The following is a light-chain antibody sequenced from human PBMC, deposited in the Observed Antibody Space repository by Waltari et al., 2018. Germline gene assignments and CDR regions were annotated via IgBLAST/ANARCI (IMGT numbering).Light chain of an antibody. Sequence: QAVVTQEPSLPVSPGGTVTLTCAPTTCAFTRCPHSYRFQQKPAPAPRTLIYDTNNRQSCTPARFSGSLLGGKAALTLSGAQPEDEADYYCLLSYSGARPGVFGGGTKLTVL. CDR3: LLSYSGARPGV. V-gene: IGLV7-46*01. J-gene: IGLJ3*02. CDR2: DTN. CDR1: TCAFTRCPH.